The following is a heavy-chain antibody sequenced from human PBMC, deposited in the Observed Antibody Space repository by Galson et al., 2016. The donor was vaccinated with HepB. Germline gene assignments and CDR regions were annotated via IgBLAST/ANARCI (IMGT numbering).Heavy chain of an antibody. CDR2: ISYDGKNT. CDR3: ARDLGLGVVSTATYFYRLSV. CDR1: GFTLSSNT. J-gene: IGHJ6*02. Sequence: SLRLSCAAPGFTLSSNTLHWDRQVPGKGLEWVAFISYDGKNTEYADSVKGRFTISRDNSRNIVYLQMSSLSVEDTALYFCARDLGLGVVSTATYFYRLSVWGRGTTVTVSS. V-gene: IGHV3-30*04. D-gene: IGHD3/OR15-3a*01.